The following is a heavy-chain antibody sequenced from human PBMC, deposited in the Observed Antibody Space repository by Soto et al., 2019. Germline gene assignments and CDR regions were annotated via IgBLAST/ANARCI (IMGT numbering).Heavy chain of an antibody. CDR2: TNAGNGNK. Sequence: ASVKVSCKASGYTFTSYAMHWVRQAPGQRLEWMGWTNAGNGNKKYSQRFQGRVTITRDTSESTAYMELSSLRSEDTAVYYCARKYSSSWYPWFDPWGQGTVVTVSS. CDR1: GYTFTSYA. V-gene: IGHV1-3*01. D-gene: IGHD6-13*01. J-gene: IGHJ5*02. CDR3: ARKYSSSWYPWFDP.